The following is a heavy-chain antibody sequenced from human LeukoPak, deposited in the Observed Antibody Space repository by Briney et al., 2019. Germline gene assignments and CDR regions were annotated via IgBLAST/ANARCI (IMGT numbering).Heavy chain of an antibody. CDR2: INPNSGGT. J-gene: IGHJ4*02. Sequence: ASVKVSCKASGYTSTGYYMHWVRQAPGQGLEWMGWINPNSGGTNYAQKFQGRVTMTRDTSISTAYMELSRLRSDDTAVYYCARDYYCGGDCYAFDYWGQGTLVTVSS. CDR3: ARDYYCGGDCYAFDY. V-gene: IGHV1-2*02. D-gene: IGHD2-21*02. CDR1: GYTSTGYY.